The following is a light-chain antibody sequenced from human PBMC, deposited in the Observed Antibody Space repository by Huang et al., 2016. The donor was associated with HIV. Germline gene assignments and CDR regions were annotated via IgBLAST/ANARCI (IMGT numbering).Light chain of an antibody. CDR3: QQSYLTPIT. Sequence: DIQMTQSPSSLSASVGDTITITCRASQSISHYLNWYQQKPGKAPKFLIFAASSLQTGVPFRFSGSGSETDFTLTISSLQPEDSATYYCQQSYLTPITFGQGTRLEIK. CDR1: QSISHY. J-gene: IGKJ5*01. CDR2: AAS. V-gene: IGKV1-39*01.